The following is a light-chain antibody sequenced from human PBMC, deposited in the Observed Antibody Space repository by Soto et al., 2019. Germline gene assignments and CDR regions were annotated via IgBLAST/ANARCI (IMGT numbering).Light chain of an antibody. Sequence: QSVLTQSASVSGSPGQSITVSCTGTSSDVGSYYLVSWYQQHPGKAPKLMIYEVSKRPSGVSNRCSGSKSGNTASLTISGLQAEDEADYYCCSYAGSSTFEGLYVFGTGPKVTVL. J-gene: IGLJ1*01. CDR1: SSDVGSYYL. CDR2: EVS. CDR3: CSYAGSSTFEGLYV. V-gene: IGLV2-23*02.